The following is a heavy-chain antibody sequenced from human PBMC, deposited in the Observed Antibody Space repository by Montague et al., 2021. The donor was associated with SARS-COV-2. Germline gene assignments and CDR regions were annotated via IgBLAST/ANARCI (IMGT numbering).Heavy chain of an antibody. CDR3: ARHERQWLRLYPYYFDY. CDR2: IYYSGST. V-gene: IGHV4-39*01. CDR1: GGSISSSSYY. Sequence: SETLSLTCTVSGGSISSSSYYWGWIRQPPGKGLDWIVIIYYSGSTYYNPSLKSRITISVDTSKNQFSLKLSSVTAADTAVYHCARHERQWLRLYPYYFDYWGQGTLVTVSS. J-gene: IGHJ4*02. D-gene: IGHD5-12*01.